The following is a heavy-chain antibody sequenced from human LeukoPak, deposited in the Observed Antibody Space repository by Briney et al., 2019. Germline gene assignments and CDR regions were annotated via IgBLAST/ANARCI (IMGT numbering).Heavy chain of an antibody. V-gene: IGHV3-48*01. Sequence: GGSLRLSCAASGFAFSSYSMNWVRQAPGKGLEWVSYIRTGGSIIYYPKSVKGRFTISRDDAKNSLSLQMNSLRAEDTAVYYCAGLSLRWSDYWGQGNLVTVSS. CDR3: AGLSLRWSDY. CDR2: IRTGGSII. CDR1: GFAFSSYS. D-gene: IGHD4-23*01. J-gene: IGHJ4*02.